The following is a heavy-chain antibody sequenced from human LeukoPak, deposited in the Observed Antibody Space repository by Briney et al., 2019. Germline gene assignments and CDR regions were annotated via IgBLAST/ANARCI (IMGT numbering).Heavy chain of an antibody. Sequence: GGSLRLSCAASGFTVSSNYMSWVRQAPGKGLEWVSAISGSGAGTYYADSVKGRFTISRDNSKNTLYLQMNSLRAEDTAVYYCAKDGYCSSTSCYDPYYYYYYYMDVWGKGTTVTVSS. CDR2: ISGSGAGT. CDR3: AKDGYCSSTSCYDPYYYYYYYMDV. D-gene: IGHD2-2*01. V-gene: IGHV3-23*01. J-gene: IGHJ6*03. CDR1: GFTVSSNY.